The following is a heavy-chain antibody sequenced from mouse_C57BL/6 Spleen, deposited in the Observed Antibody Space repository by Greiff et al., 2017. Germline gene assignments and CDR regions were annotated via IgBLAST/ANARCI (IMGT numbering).Heavy chain of an antibody. CDR3: ATGITTVVDAMDY. J-gene: IGHJ4*01. CDR2: ISSGSSTI. D-gene: IGHD1-1*01. V-gene: IGHV5-17*01. Sequence: DVMLVESGGGLVKPGGSLKLSCAASGFTFSNYGMHWVRQAPEKGLEWVAYISSGSSTIYYADTVKGRFTISRDNAKNTLFLQMTSLRSEDTAMYYCATGITTVVDAMDYWGQGTSVTVSS. CDR1: GFTFSNYG.